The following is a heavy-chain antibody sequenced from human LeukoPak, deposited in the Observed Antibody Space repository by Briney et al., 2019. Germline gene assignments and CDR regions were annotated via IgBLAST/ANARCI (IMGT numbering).Heavy chain of an antibody. V-gene: IGHV3-33*01. Sequence: GGSLRLSCAASGFTFSNYGMHWVRQAPGKGLEWLAAIFYDGSNKYYADTMKGRFTISRDNSKNTLYLQVNSLRAEDTAVYYCARDQALYFSYGDYWGQGTLVTVSS. CDR1: GFTFSNYG. CDR2: IFYDGSNK. J-gene: IGHJ4*02. CDR3: ARDQALYFSYGDY. D-gene: IGHD2/OR15-2a*01.